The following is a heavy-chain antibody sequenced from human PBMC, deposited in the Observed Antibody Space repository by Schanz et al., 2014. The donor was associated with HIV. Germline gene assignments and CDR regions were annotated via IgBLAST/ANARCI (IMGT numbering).Heavy chain of an antibody. J-gene: IGHJ6*02. D-gene: IGHD3-16*01. V-gene: IGHV3-NL1*01. CDR2: ISGGGGST. Sequence: QVQLVESGGGVVQPGRSLRLSCAASGFTFSSYGMHWVRQAPGKGLEWVSAISGGGGSTYYADSVKGRFTISRDNSKNTLYLQMNSLRGEDTAVYYCARVANWDYYGMDVWGRGTTVTVSS. CDR3: ARVANWDYYGMDV. CDR1: GFTFSSYG.